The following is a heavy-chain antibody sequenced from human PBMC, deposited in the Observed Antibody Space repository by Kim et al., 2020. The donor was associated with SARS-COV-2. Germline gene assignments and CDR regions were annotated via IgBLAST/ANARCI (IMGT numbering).Heavy chain of an antibody. V-gene: IGHV3-74*01. CDR2: IKSDGSDT. J-gene: IGHJ5*02. CDR3: ARGSFQQGFDP. D-gene: IGHD6-13*01. CDR1: GFTFSSYW. Sequence: GGSLRLSCEASGFTFSSYWMNWVRQGPGKGLVWVSRIKSDGSDTHYADSVKGRFTISRDNAKNTLHLQLNSLGVEDTAIYYWARGSFQQGFDPWGQGTLVTASS.